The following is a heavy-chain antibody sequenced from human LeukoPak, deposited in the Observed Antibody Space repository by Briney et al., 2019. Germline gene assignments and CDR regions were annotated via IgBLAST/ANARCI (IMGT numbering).Heavy chain of an antibody. J-gene: IGHJ4*02. CDR2: ITSDGSIT. CDR1: GITFSTYY. V-gene: IGHV3-74*01. D-gene: IGHD3-10*01. Sequence: GGSLRLSCAASGITFSTYYMNCVRQAPGKGLVWVSRITSDGSITTYTDSVKGRFTTSRDNAKNTLYLQMNSLRAEDTALYYCARDHSDPGSFEDYWGQGTLVTVSS. CDR3: ARDHSDPGSFEDY.